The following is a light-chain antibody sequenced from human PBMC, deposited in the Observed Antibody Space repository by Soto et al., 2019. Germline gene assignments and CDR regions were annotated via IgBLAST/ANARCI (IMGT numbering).Light chain of an antibody. J-gene: IGLJ3*02. CDR1: NIGSKS. V-gene: IGLV3-21*04. Sequence: SYELTQPPSVSVAPGKTARITCGGNNIGSKSVHWYQQKPGQAPVLVIYYDSDQPSGIPERFSGSNSGNTATLTISRVEAGDEADYYCQVWDSSSDHPRVFGGGTKLTVL. CDR3: QVWDSSSDHPRV. CDR2: YDS.